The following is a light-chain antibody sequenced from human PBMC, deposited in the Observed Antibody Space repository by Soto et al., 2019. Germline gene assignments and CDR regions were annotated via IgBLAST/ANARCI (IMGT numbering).Light chain of an antibody. V-gene: IGKV3-15*01. CDR3: QQYNNWPPIT. Sequence: EIVLTQYPATLSLSPGERAALSCRASQSVSNYLAWYQQKPGQAPRLLIYGASTRATGIPARFSGSGSGTEFTLTISSLQSEDFAVYYCQQYNNWPPITFGQGTRLEIK. CDR1: QSVSNY. J-gene: IGKJ5*01. CDR2: GAS.